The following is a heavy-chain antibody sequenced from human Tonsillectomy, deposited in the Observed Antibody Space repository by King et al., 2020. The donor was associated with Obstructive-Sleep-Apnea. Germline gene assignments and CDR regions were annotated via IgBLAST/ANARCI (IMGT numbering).Heavy chain of an antibody. D-gene: IGHD3-10*01. Sequence: VQLVESGGGLVKPGGSLRLSCAASGFTLSNGWMSWVRQAPGKGLEWVGRIKRKTDGGTRDYAAPVKGRFTVSRDDAKNTLYLQMNSLKTEDTAVYYCTLERSVVRGIITYGMDVWGQGTTVTASS. J-gene: IGHJ6*02. V-gene: IGHV3-15*01. CDR3: TLERSVVRGIITYGMDV. CDR1: GFTLSNGW. CDR2: IKRKTDGGTR.